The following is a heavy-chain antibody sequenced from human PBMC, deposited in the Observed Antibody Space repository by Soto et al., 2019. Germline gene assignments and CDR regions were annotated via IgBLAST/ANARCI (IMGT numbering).Heavy chain of an antibody. Sequence: EVQLVESGGGLVKPGGSLRLSCAASGFTFSSYSMNWVRQAPGKGLEWVSFISSSSSYIYYADSVKGRFTISRDNAKNALYAQRNRLSAEDTAVYFCAGDWELGSRRYWESFAYWGQGTLVTVSP. D-gene: IGHD6-19*01. CDR1: GFTFSSYS. J-gene: IGHJ4*02. CDR3: AGDWELGSRRYWESFAY. CDR2: ISSSSSYI. V-gene: IGHV3-21*01.